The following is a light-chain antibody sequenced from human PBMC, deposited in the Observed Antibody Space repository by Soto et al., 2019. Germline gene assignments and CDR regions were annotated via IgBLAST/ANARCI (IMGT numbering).Light chain of an antibody. Sequence: DIQMTQSPSSVSASVGDRVTITCRASQDISKWLAWYQQKPGTAPKLQIYAVSSLQSGVPSRFSGSGSGTDFTLTISSLQPEDFATYYCQQVHSFPRTFGQGTKVEIK. CDR2: AVS. CDR1: QDISKW. J-gene: IGKJ1*01. V-gene: IGKV1-12*01. CDR3: QQVHSFPRT.